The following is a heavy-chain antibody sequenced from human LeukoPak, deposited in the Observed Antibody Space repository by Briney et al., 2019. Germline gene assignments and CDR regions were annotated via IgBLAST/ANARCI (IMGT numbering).Heavy chain of an antibody. CDR3: ARGDAFDI. V-gene: IGHV3-21*01. CDR1: GFTFSSYS. J-gene: IGHJ3*02. Sequence: KPGGSLRLSCAASGFTFSSYSMNWVRQAPGKGLEWVSSISSSSSYIYYAASVKGRFTISRDNAKNSLYLKMNSLKAEDTAVYYCARGDAFDIWGQGTMVTVSS. CDR2: ISSSSSYI.